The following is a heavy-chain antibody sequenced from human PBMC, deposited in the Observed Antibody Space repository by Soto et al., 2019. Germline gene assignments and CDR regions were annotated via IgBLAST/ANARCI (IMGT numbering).Heavy chain of an antibody. J-gene: IGHJ6*02. CDR3: ATEGGVAAAAYYYYGMDV. V-gene: IGHV1-24*01. D-gene: IGHD6-13*01. CDR1: GYTLTELS. Sequence: ASVKVSCXVSGYTLTELSMHWVRQAPGKGLEWMGGFDPEDGETIYAQKFQGRVTMTEDTSTDTAYMELSSLRSEDTAVYYCATEGGVAAAAYYYYGMDVWGQGTTVTVSS. CDR2: FDPEDGET.